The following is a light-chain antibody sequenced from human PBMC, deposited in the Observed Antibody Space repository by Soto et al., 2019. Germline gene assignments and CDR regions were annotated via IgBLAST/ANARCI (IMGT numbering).Light chain of an antibody. CDR1: QSISSY. V-gene: IGKV1-39*01. Sequence: DIQMTQSPSSLSASVGDRVTITCRASQSISSYLNWYQQKPGEAPKLLIYAASSLQSGVPSRFSGSGSGTDFTLTISSLQPEDFATYYCQQNYNIPRTFGQGTKVDIK. CDR3: QQNYNIPRT. CDR2: AAS. J-gene: IGKJ1*01.